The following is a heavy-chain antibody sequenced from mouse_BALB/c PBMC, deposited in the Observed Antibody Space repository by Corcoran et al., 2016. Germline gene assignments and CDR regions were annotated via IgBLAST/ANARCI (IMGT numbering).Heavy chain of an antibody. Sequence: EVQLQQSGAELVKPGASVKLSCTASGFNIKDTYMHWVKQRSEQGLEWIGRIDPANGNTKYDPKFQGQATITADTSSNTAYLQLSILTSDDTAVYYFARSFSGYFDYLGQGTTLTVSS. V-gene: IGHV14-3*02. D-gene: IGHD3-1*01. CDR2: IDPANGNT. J-gene: IGHJ2*01. CDR3: ARSFSGYFDY. CDR1: GFNIKDTY.